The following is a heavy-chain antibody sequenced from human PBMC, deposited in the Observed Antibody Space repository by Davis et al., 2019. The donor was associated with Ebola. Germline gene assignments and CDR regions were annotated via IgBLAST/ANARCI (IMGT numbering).Heavy chain of an antibody. V-gene: IGHV4-61*08. J-gene: IGHJ4*02. D-gene: IGHD5-18*01. CDR3: ARDQIWSKTIDY. CDR2: INHSGGT. Sequence: SETLSLTCTVSGGSISSGGYYWSWIRQPPGKGLEWIGEINHSGGTKYNPSLKSRVTVSVDTSRNQFSLKLRSVTAADTAMYYCARDQIWSKTIDYWGQGTLVTVSS. CDR1: GGSISSGGYY.